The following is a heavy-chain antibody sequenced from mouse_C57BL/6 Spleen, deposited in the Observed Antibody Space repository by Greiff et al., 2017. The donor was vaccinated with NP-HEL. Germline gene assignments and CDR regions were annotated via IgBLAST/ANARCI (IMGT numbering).Heavy chain of an antibody. CDR3: ANGGNYDYDGLYYYAMDY. D-gene: IGHD2-4*01. V-gene: IGHV1-55*01. CDR1: GYTFTSYW. J-gene: IGHJ4*01. Sequence: QVQLQQPGAELVKPGASVKMSCKASGYTFTSYWITWVKQRPGQGLEWIGDIYPGSGSTNYNEKFKSKATLTVDTSSSTAYMQLSSLTSEDSAVYYCANGGNYDYDGLYYYAMDYWGQGTSVTVSS. CDR2: IYPGSGST.